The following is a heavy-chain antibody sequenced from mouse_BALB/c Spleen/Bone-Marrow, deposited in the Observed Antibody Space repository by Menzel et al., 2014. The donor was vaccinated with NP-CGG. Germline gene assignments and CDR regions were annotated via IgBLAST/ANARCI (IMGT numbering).Heavy chain of an antibody. CDR1: GYTFTRYT. J-gene: IGHJ4*01. CDR2: ITPNSDHT. CDR3: SRSTFAHVMDS. Sequence: VKLVESGAELARPGASVKMSCKASGYTFTRYTMHWVKQRPGQGLGWIGYITPNSDHTNYNQKFKDRATLTADKSSSTAYMQLSSLTSEDSAIYYCSRSTFAHVMDSWGQGTSVTVSS. D-gene: IGHD4-1*02. V-gene: IGHV1-4*01.